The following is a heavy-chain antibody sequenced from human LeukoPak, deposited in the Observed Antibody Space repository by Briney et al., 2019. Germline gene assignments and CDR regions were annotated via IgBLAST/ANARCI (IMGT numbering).Heavy chain of an antibody. V-gene: IGHV3-30*18. CDR1: GLIFSSYG. J-gene: IGHJ6*02. CDR2: ISYDGSNK. Sequence: GGSLRLSCAASGLIFSSYGMHWVRQAPGKGLEWVAVISYDGSNKYYGDSVKGRFTISRDNSKNTLYLQVNSLRAEDTAVYYCAKDRGDGYYYYGMNVWGQGTTVTVSS. CDR3: AKDRGDGYYYYGMNV. D-gene: IGHD5-24*01.